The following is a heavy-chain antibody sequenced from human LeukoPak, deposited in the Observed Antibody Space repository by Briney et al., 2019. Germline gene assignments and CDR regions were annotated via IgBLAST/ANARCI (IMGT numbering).Heavy chain of an antibody. CDR2: MSGTSGNT. V-gene: IGHV3-23*01. D-gene: IGHD6-13*01. CDR3: AKDLYRSSWFSTGDY. CDR1: GFTFSNYA. J-gene: IGHJ4*02. Sequence: GGSLRLSCAASGFTFSNYAMTWVRQAPGKGLEWVSGMSGTSGNTYYADSVKGRFTISRDNSKNTLYLQMNSLRAEDAAVYYCAKDLYRSSWFSTGDYWGQGTLVTVSS.